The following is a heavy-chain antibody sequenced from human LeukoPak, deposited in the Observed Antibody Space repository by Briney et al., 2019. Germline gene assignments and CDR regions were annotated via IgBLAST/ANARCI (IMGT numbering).Heavy chain of an antibody. Sequence: GESLKISCKGSGYSFTSYWIGWVRQVPGKGLEWMGIIYPGDSDTRYSPSFQGQVTISADKSISTAYLQWSSLKASDTAMYYCARLPDYYGSGSQTETFDYWGQGTLVTVSS. J-gene: IGHJ4*02. V-gene: IGHV5-51*01. CDR1: GYSFTSYW. D-gene: IGHD3-10*01. CDR3: ARLPDYYGSGSQTETFDY. CDR2: IYPGDSDT.